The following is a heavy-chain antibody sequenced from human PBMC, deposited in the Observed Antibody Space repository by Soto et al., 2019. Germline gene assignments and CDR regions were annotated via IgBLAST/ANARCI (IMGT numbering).Heavy chain of an antibody. CDR3: ARESEDLTPNFDC. CDR2: ISSTTNYI. Sequence: AGSLRLSCAASGFTFTRYSMNWVRQAPGKGLEWVSSISSTTNYISYGDSMKGRFTISRDNAKNCLYLEMNSLRAEDTAVYYCARESEDLTPNFDCWGQGTLVTVSS. J-gene: IGHJ4*02. CDR1: GFTFTRYS. V-gene: IGHV3-21*06.